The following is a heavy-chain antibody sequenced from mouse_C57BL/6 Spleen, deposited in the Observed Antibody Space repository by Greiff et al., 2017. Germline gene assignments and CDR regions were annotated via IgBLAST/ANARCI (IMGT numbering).Heavy chain of an antibody. Sequence: DVMLVESGEGLVKPGGSLKLSCAASGFTFSSYAMSWVRQTPEKRLEWVAYISSGGDYIYYADTVKGRFTISRDTARNTLYLQMSSLKSEDTAMYYCTRGYGYDWYVGVWGTGATVTVST. CDR1: GFTFSSYA. V-gene: IGHV5-9-1*02. J-gene: IGHJ1*03. CDR3: TRGYGYDWYVGV. CDR2: ISSGGDYI. D-gene: IGHD2-2*01.